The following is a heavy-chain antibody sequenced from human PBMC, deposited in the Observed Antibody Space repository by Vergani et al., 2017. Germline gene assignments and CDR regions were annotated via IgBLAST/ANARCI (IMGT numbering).Heavy chain of an antibody. J-gene: IGHJ6*02. CDR2: IYYSGST. Sequence: QVQLQESGPGLVKPSETLSLTCTVSGGPISSHYWSWIRPPPGKGREWIGYIYYSGSTNYNPSLKSRVTIAVDTAKNQCSLKMSSVTAADTAVYYCARGIYDFWSGYSFYYGMDVWGQGTTVTVSS. CDR1: GGPISSHY. CDR3: ARGIYDFWSGYSFYYGMDV. D-gene: IGHD3-3*01. V-gene: IGHV4-59*11.